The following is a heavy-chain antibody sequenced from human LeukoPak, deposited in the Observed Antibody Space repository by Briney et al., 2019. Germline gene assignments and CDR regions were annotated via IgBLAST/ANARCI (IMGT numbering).Heavy chain of an antibody. CDR2: IYYSGST. J-gene: IGHJ5*02. Sequence: PSETLSLTCTVSGGSISSYYWSWIRQPPGKGLEWIGYIYYSGSTSYNPSLKSRVTISVDTSKKQFSLKLRSVTAADTAVYYCARPVPSRLGWFDPWGQGTLVTVSS. CDR1: GGSISSYY. CDR3: ARPVPSRLGWFDP. D-gene: IGHD1-1*01. V-gene: IGHV4-59*08.